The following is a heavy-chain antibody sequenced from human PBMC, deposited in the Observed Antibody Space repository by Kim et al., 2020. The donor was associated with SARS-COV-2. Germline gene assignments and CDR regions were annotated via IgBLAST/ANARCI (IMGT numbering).Heavy chain of an antibody. CDR2: SGSGGNT. J-gene: IGHJ4*02. CDR1: GFTFSSFG. CDR3: VKGRAGDY. D-gene: IGHD3-10*01. Sequence: GGSLRLSCAASGFTFSSFGMTWVRQAPGKGLEWVSTSGSGGNTYYADSVKGRFTISRDNSKNTLYLQMNSLRAEDTALYYCVKGRAGDYWGQGTLVTVSS. V-gene: IGHV3-23*01.